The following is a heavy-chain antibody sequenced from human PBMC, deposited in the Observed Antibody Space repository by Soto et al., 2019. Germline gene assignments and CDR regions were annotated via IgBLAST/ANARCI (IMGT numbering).Heavy chain of an antibody. Sequence: SETLSLTCTVSGGSISSSSYYWGWIRQPPGKGLEWIGSIYYSGSTYYNPSLKSRVTISVDTSKNQFSLKLSSVTAADTAVYYCARHSGSGSWYFDYWGQGTLVTVSS. CDR2: IYYSGST. V-gene: IGHV4-39*01. D-gene: IGHD6-13*01. CDR3: ARHSGSGSWYFDY. J-gene: IGHJ4*02. CDR1: GGSISSSSYY.